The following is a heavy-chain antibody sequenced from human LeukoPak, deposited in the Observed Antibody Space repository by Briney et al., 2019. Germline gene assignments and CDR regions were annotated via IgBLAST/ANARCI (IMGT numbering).Heavy chain of an antibody. CDR2: VSSSSSTI. Sequence: PGGSLRLSCIGSGFTFSSFGMNWVRQAPGKGLEWVSYVSSSSSTIFYADSVKGRLTISRDNAKDSLYLQMSSLRAEDTAVYYCAKDTFSESRYGVLDSWGQGTLVTVSS. CDR1: GFTFSSFG. J-gene: IGHJ4*02. CDR3: AKDTFSESRYGVLDS. V-gene: IGHV3-48*01. D-gene: IGHD3-10*01.